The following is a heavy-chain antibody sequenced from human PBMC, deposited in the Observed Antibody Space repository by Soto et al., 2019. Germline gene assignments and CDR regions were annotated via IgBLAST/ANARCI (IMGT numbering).Heavy chain of an antibody. Sequence: PSETLSLTCAVYGGSFSGYYWTWIRQPPGTGLEWIGEINHSGSTNYNPSLKSRVAISLDTSKNQFSLEVTSVTAADTAIYYCARMTSVNSYYFDHWGQGTLVTVSS. CDR1: GGSFSGYY. D-gene: IGHD4-17*01. CDR3: ARMTSVNSYYFDH. J-gene: IGHJ4*02. V-gene: IGHV4-34*01. CDR2: INHSGST.